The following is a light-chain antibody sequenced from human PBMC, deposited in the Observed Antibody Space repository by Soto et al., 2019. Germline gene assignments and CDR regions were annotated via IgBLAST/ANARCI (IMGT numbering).Light chain of an antibody. CDR1: QSVSSN. Sequence: EIVMTQSPATLSVSPGERATLSCRASQSVSSNLAWYQQKPGQAPRLLIYDASHRATGIPVRFSGSGSGTQFTLTISSLQSEDFGSYYCQQYNTWPGTFGQGTKVDIK. CDR2: DAS. J-gene: IGKJ1*01. V-gene: IGKV3D-15*01. CDR3: QQYNTWPGT.